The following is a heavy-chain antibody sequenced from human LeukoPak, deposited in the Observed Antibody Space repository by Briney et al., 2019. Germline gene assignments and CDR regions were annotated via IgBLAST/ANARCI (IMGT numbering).Heavy chain of an antibody. CDR3: ARGWEDIVVVPAAIDYYYYYMDV. D-gene: IGHD2-2*01. J-gene: IGHJ6*03. CDR2: ISAYNGNT. Sequence: GASVKVSCKASGYTFTSYGISWVRQAPGQGLEWMGWISAYNGNTNYAQKLQGRVTMTTDTSTSTAYMELRSLRSDDTAVYYCARGWEDIVVVPAAIDYYYYYMDVWGKGTTVTISS. V-gene: IGHV1-18*01. CDR1: GYTFTSYG.